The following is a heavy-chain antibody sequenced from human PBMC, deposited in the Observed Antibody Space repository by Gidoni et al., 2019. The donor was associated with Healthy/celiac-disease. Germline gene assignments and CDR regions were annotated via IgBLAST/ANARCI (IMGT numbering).Heavy chain of an antibody. J-gene: IGHJ6*02. D-gene: IGHD6-6*01. Sequence: EVQLVESGGGLVQPGGSLGLSCAASGFTFSSSGMNWVRQAPGKGLEWVSYISSSSSTIYYADSVKGRFTISRDNAKNSLYLQMNSLRAEDTAVYYCARHNDLYSSSSGDYYYGMDVWGQGTTVTVSS. V-gene: IGHV3-48*04. CDR2: ISSSSSTI. CDR3: ARHNDLYSSSSGDYYYGMDV. CDR1: GFTFSSSG.